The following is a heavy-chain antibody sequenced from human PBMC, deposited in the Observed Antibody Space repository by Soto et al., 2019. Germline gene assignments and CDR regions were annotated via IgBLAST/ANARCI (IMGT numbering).Heavy chain of an antibody. V-gene: IGHV4-59*01. J-gene: IGHJ5*02. CDR2: IYYSGST. Sequence: SETLSLTCTVSGGSISSYYWSWIRQPPGKGLEWIGYIYYSGSTNYNPSLKSRVTISVDTSKNQFSLKLSSVTAADTAVYYCARATNWFDPWGQGTLVTVSS. CDR1: GGSISSYY. CDR3: ARATNWFDP.